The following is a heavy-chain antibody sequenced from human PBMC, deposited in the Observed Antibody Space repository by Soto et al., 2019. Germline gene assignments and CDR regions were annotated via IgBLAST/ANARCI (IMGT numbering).Heavy chain of an antibody. CDR2: IDPSDSYT. Sequence: PGESLKISCKGSGYSFTSYWISWVRQMPGKGLEWMGRIDPSDSYTNYSPSFQGHVTISADKSISTAYLQWSSLKASDTAMYYCASDSYCSGGSCNYYGMDVWGQGTTVTVSS. J-gene: IGHJ6*02. V-gene: IGHV5-10-1*01. CDR1: GYSFTSYW. D-gene: IGHD2-15*01. CDR3: ASDSYCSGGSCNYYGMDV.